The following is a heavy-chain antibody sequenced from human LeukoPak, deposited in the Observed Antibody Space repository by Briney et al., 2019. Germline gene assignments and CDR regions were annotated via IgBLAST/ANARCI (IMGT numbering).Heavy chain of an antibody. CDR2: ISAYNGNT. CDR3: ARDQGYDSSGYPAFDY. J-gene: IGHJ4*02. V-gene: IGHV1-18*01. CDR1: GYTFTSYG. D-gene: IGHD3-22*01. Sequence: ASVKVSCKASGYTFTSYGISWVRQAPGQGPEWMGWISAYNGNTNYAQKLQGRVTMTTDTSTSTAYMELRSLRSDDTAVYYCARDQGYDSSGYPAFDYWGQGTLVTVSS.